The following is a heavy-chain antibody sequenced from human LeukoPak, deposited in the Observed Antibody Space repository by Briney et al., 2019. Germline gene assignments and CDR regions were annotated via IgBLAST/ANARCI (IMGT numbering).Heavy chain of an antibody. Sequence: ASVKDSCKASGYSFTGYFLHWVRQAPGRGLEWMGWINPNNGLTNYTQKFKGRVTMTRDTSSATGYMELNRLTSDDTAVFYCARAWGSLYYFDHWGQGTLVTVSS. D-gene: IGHD3-16*01. J-gene: IGHJ4*02. V-gene: IGHV1-2*02. CDR2: INPNNGLT. CDR3: ARAWGSLYYFDH. CDR1: GYSFTGYF.